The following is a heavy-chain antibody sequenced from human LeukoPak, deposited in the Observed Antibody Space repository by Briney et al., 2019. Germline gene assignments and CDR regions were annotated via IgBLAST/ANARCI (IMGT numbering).Heavy chain of an antibody. J-gene: IGHJ4*02. V-gene: IGHV3-23*01. D-gene: IGHD5-18*01. CDR2: ISGSGGST. Sequence: GGSLRLSCAASGFTFSSYAMSWVRQAPGKGLEWVSAISGSGGSTYYADSVKGRFTISRDNSKNTLYLQMNSLRAEDTAVYYCAKDRSAINYGYRGCFDYWGQGTLVTVSS. CDR1: GFTFSSYA. CDR3: AKDRSAINYGYRGCFDY.